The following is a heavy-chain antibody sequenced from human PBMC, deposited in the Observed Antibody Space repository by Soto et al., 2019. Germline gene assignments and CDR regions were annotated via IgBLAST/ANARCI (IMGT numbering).Heavy chain of an antibody. J-gene: IGHJ6*02. V-gene: IGHV3-11*01. CDR3: AREEVSYGMDV. Sequence: VGSLILSCASSGFTCSYYYMSWIRQAPGKGLEWVSYISSSGSTIYYADSVKGRFTISRDNAKNSLYLQMNSLRAEDTAVYYCAREEVSYGMDVWGQGTKVTVSS. CDR2: ISSSGSTI. CDR1: GFTCSYYY.